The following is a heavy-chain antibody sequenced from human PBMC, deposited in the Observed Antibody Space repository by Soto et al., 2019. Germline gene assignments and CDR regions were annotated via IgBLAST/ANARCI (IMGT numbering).Heavy chain of an antibody. J-gene: IGHJ6*02. CDR3: ARMSYDFWSENYYYGMDV. Sequence: SGPTLVNPTQTLTLTCTFSGFSLSTSGMCVSWIRQPPGKALEWLARIDWDDDKYYSTSLKTRLTISKDTSKNQVVLTMTNMDPVDTATYYCARMSYDFWSENYYYGMDVWGQGTTVTVSS. V-gene: IGHV2-70*11. CDR2: IDWDDDK. CDR1: GFSLSTSGMC. D-gene: IGHD3-3*01.